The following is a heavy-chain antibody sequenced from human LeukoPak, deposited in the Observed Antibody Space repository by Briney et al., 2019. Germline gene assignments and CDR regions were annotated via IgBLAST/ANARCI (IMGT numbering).Heavy chain of an antibody. J-gene: IGHJ1*01. CDR2: ISSSGSTI. CDR3: ARGQRNTAEYFQH. V-gene: IGHV3-11*01. CDR1: GFTFSDYY. D-gene: IGHD1/OR15-1a*01. Sequence: GGSLRLSCAASGFTFSDYYMSWIRQAPGKGLEWVSYISSSGSTIYYAASVKGRFTTSRASDKNSLYLQMNSLRAEDTAVYYCARGQRNTAEYFQHWGQGTLVTVSS.